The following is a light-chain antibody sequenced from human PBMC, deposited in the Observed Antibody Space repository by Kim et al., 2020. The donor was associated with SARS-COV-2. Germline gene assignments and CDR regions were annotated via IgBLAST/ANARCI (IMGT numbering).Light chain of an antibody. CDR1: QNIHFY. Sequence: DIQVTQSPSSLSASVGDRVTITCRASQNIHFYLNWYQQRPGKAPEVLISAAFTLQSGAPSRFRGSRSGTDFNLTISNLQPKYFATYYCQQSYRGPYTFGPGTKLEI. CDR3: QQSYRGPYT. J-gene: IGKJ2*01. V-gene: IGKV1-39*01. CDR2: AAF.